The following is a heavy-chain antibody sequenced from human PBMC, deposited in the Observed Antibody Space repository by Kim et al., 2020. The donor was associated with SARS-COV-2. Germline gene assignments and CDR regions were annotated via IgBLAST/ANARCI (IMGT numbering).Heavy chain of an antibody. CDR1: GGSISSYY. V-gene: IGHV4-59*01. CDR2: IYYSGST. D-gene: IGHD3-10*01. CDR3: ARAGGVPGWFDP. J-gene: IGHJ5*02. Sequence: SETLSLTCTVSGGSISSYYWSWIRQPPGKGLEWIGYIYYSGSTNYNPSLKSRVTISVDTSKNQFSLKLSSVTAADTAVYYCARAGGVPGWFDPWGQGTLVTVSS.